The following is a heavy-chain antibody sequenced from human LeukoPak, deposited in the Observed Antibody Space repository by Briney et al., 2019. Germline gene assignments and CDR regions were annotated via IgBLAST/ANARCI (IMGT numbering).Heavy chain of an antibody. J-gene: IGHJ4*02. CDR1: GGSISSSYYY. CDR3: ARHFGT. Sequence: PSETLSLTCTVSGGSISSSYYYWGWIRQPPGKGLEWIGSIYYSGSTYYNPSLKSRFTISVDTSKNQFSLKLRPVTAADTAVYYGARHFGTWGQGTLVTVSS. V-gene: IGHV4-39*01. D-gene: IGHD3/OR15-3a*01. CDR2: IYYSGST.